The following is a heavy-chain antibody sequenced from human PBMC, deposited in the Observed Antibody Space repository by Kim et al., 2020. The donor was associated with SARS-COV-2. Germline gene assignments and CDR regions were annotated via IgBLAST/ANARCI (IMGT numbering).Heavy chain of an antibody. CDR3: ASRRYTGTYYYFDY. Sequence: KGLVWVSRINSDGGTTSYADSVKGRFTISRDNAKSTLYLQMNSLRAEDTAVYYCASRRYTGTYYYFDYWGQGTLVTVSS. D-gene: IGHD1-26*01. CDR2: INSDGGTT. V-gene: IGHV3-74*01. J-gene: IGHJ4*02.